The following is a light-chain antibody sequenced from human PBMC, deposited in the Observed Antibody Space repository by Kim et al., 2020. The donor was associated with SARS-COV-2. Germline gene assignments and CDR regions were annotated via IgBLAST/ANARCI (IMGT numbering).Light chain of an antibody. V-gene: IGKV3-15*01. CDR1: QSVSSN. CDR2: GAS. CDR3: KQYDNWPYT. Sequence: EIVMTQSPATLSVSPGERATLSCRASQSVSSNLAWYQQKPGQAPRLLIYGASTGATGIPARFSGSGSGTEFTLTISSLQSEDFVVYYCKQYDNWPYTFGQGTNWRS. J-gene: IGKJ2*01.